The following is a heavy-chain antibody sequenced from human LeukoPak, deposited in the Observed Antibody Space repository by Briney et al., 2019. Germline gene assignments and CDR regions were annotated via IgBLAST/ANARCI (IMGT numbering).Heavy chain of an antibody. CDR1: GFTFSSYT. Sequence: GGSLRLSCAASGFTFSSYTMHWIRQAPGKGLEWVSSISGSNSYIFYADSVKGRFTVSRDNAKDSLYLQMNSLRAEDTAVYYCARDTFDDSSGYYPLWGQGTLVTVSS. D-gene: IGHD3-22*01. V-gene: IGHV3-21*01. J-gene: IGHJ4*02. CDR2: ISGSNSYI. CDR3: ARDTFDDSSGYYPL.